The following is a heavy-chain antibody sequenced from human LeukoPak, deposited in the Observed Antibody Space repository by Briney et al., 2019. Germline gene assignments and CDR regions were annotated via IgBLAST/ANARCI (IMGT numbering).Heavy chain of an antibody. J-gene: IGHJ3*02. D-gene: IGHD1-26*01. Sequence: GGSLRLSCVASGFTFSSHGMNWVRQAPGKGLEWISYISSRSSTIYYADSVKGRFTISRDNSKNTLYLQMNSLRAEDTAIYHCAKDLIVGATADVYDIWGQGTMVTVSS. CDR3: AKDLIVGATADVYDI. CDR1: GFTFSSHG. CDR2: ISSRSSTI. V-gene: IGHV3-48*01.